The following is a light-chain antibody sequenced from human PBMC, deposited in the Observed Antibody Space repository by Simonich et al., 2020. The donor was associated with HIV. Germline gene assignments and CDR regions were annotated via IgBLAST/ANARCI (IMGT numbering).Light chain of an antibody. J-gene: IGLJ3*02. CDR1: SSDVGSYKF. CDR2: EGS. Sequence: QSALTQPASVSGSPGQSITISCTGTSSDVGSYKFVSWYQQHPGKAHKLMIYEGSERPSGVSNRFSGSKSGNTASLTISGLQAEDEADYYCSSYTSSSTLVFGGGTKLTVL. V-gene: IGLV2-14*02. CDR3: SSYTSSSTLV.